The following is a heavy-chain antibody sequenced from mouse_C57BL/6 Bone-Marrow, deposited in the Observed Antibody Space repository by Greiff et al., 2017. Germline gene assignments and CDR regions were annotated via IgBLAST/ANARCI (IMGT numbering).Heavy chain of an antibody. D-gene: IGHD2-4*01. CDR2: IHPNSGST. CDR3: ARDYDYDGLFAY. V-gene: IGHV1-64*01. J-gene: IGHJ3*01. CDR1: GYTFTSYW. Sequence: VQLQQPGAELVKPGASVKLSCKASGYTFTSYWMHWVKQRPGQGLEWIGMIHPNSGSTNYNEKFKSKATLTVDKSSSTAYMQLSSLTSEDSAVYYGARDYDYDGLFAYWGQGTLVTVSA.